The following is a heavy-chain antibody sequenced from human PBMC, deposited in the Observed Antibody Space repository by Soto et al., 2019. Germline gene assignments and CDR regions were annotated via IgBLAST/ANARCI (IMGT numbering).Heavy chain of an antibody. Sequence: QVQLVQSGAEVQKPGASVKVSCKAFGYTFSNYDINWVRQATGQGLEWMGWMNPNSGNTGYAQKLQGRVTMTRDTSINTAYMELSSLTSEDAAVYYCAMSSGSPGVEYWGQGTLVTVSS. CDR3: AMSSGSPGVEY. V-gene: IGHV1-8*01. CDR2: MNPNSGNT. CDR1: GYTFSNYD. D-gene: IGHD6-6*01. J-gene: IGHJ4*02.